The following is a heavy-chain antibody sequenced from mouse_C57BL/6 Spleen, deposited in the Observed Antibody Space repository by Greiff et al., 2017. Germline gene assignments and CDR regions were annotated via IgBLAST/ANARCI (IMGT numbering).Heavy chain of an antibody. CDR2: INPSTGGT. D-gene: IGHD4-1*01. CDR1: GYSFTGYY. J-gene: IGHJ3*01. Sequence: EVQLQQSGPELVKPGASVKISCKASGYSFTGYYMNWVKQSPEKSLEWIGEINPSTGGTTYNQKFKAKATLTVDKSSSTAYMQLKSLTSEDSAVYYGARGDWDGGFAYWGQGTLVTVSA. V-gene: IGHV1-42*01. CDR3: ARGDWDGGFAY.